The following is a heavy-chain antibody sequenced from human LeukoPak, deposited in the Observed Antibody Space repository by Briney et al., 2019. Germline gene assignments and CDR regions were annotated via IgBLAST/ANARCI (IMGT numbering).Heavy chain of an antibody. CDR1: GYTFTSYA. J-gene: IGHJ3*02. V-gene: IGHV1-3*01. D-gene: IGHD5-24*01. CDR2: INAGNGNT. CDR3: ARDGYGEMATVAWAFDI. Sequence: ASVKVSCKASGYTFTSYAMHWVRQAPGQGLEWMGWINAGNGNTKYSQKFQGRVTITRDTSASTAYMELSSLRSEDTAVYYCARDGYGEMATVAWAFDIWGQGTMVTVSS.